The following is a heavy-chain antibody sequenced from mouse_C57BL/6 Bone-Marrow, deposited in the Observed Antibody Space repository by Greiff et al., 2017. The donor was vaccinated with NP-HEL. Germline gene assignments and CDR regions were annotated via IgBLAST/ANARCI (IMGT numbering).Heavy chain of an antibody. Sequence: QVQLQQPGAELVRPGSSVKLSCKASGYTFTSYWMDWVKQRPGQGLEWIGNIYPSDSETHYNQKFKDKATLTVDKSSSTAYMQLSSLTSEDSAVYYSARGRYYGSSLSWYFDVWGTGTTVTVSS. D-gene: IGHD1-1*01. CDR3: ARGRYYGSSLSWYFDV. CDR1: GYTFTSYW. J-gene: IGHJ1*03. CDR2: IYPSDSET. V-gene: IGHV1-61*01.